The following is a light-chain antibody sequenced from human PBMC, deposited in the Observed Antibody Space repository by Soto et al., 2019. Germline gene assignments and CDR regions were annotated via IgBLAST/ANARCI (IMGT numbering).Light chain of an antibody. CDR2: ENN. V-gene: IGLV1-40*01. J-gene: IGLJ1*01. Sequence: QSVLTQPPSVSEAPGQRVTISCTGSSSNIGAGYEAHLYQQVPGTAPKLLIYENNNRPSGAPDRFSGSKSGTSASLAITGLQAEDEDEYYCQSYDSSLSGYVFGTGTKVTVL. CDR3: QSYDSSLSGYV. CDR1: SSNIGAGYE.